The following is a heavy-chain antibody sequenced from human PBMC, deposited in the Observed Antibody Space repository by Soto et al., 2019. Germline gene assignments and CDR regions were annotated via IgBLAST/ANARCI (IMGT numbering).Heavy chain of an antibody. CDR3: ARDGAHDYTTHGPYYYGMDV. D-gene: IGHD4-4*01. CDR1: GYTFTSYG. CDR2: ISAYNGNT. V-gene: IGHV1-18*01. J-gene: IGHJ6*02. Sequence: ASVKVSCKASGYTFTSYGISWVRQAPGQGLEWMGWISAYNGNTNYAEKLQGRVTMTTDTSTSTAYMELRSLRSDDTAVYYCARDGAHDYTTHGPYYYGMDVWGQGTTVTVSS.